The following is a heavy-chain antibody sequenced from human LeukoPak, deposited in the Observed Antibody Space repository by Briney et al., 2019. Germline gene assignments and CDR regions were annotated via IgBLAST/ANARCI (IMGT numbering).Heavy chain of an antibody. CDR3: ARGHFVYDSSGYNDY. V-gene: IGHV4-34*01. Sequence: SETLSLTCAVYGRSFSGYYWSWIRQPPGKGLEWIGEINHSGSTNYNPSLKSRVTISVDTSKNQFSLKLSSVTAADTAVYYCARGHFVYDSSGYNDYWGQGTLVTVSS. J-gene: IGHJ4*02. CDR1: GRSFSGYY. D-gene: IGHD3-22*01. CDR2: INHSGST.